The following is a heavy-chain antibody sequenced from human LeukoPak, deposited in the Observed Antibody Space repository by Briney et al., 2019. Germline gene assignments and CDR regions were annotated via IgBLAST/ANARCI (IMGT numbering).Heavy chain of an antibody. J-gene: IGHJ4*02. CDR3: ARRYYYGSGSHFDS. CDR2: ISNTGSTI. V-gene: IGHV3-11*01. CDR1: GFIFSDYY. Sequence: GGSLRLSCAASGFIFSDYYMSWVRQAPGKGLEWLSYISNTGSTIDYADSVKGRFTISRDNAKNSLYLQMNSLRAEDTAVYYRARRYYYGSGSHFDSWGQGTPVTVSS. D-gene: IGHD3-10*01.